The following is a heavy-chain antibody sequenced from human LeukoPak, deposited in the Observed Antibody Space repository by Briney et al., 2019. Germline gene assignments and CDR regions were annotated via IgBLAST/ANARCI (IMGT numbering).Heavy chain of an antibody. CDR3: AKDPGVVPAHYFDY. CDR2: ISGSGGST. V-gene: IGHV3-23*01. D-gene: IGHD2-2*01. Sequence: GGSLRLSCAASGFTFSSYAMSWVRQAPGKGLEWVSAISGSGGSTYYADSVKGRFTVSRDNSKNTLSLQMNSLRAEDTAVYYCAKDPGVVPAHYFDYWGQGTLVTVSS. J-gene: IGHJ4*02. CDR1: GFTFSSYA.